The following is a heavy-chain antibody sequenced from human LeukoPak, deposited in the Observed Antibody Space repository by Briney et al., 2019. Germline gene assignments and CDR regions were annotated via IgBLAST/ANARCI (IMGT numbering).Heavy chain of an antibody. V-gene: IGHV3-30-3*01. D-gene: IGHD6-19*01. CDR3: ARGYSSGWYFDY. Sequence: SGGSLRLSCAACGFTFSIYAMHWVRQAPGKGLEWVAVISYDGSNKYYADSVKGRFTISRDNSKNTLYLQMNSLRAEDTAVYYCARGYSSGWYFDYWGQGTLVTVSS. J-gene: IGHJ4*02. CDR1: GFTFSIYA. CDR2: ISYDGSNK.